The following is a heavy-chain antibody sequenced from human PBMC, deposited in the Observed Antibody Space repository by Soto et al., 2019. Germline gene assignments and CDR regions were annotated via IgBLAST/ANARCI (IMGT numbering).Heavy chain of an antibody. CDR3: AREVGATVAEYYFDY. J-gene: IGHJ4*02. CDR1: GFTFRTYA. V-gene: IGHV3-30*09. Sequence: QVQLVQSGGGVVQPGRSLRLSCAASGFTFRTYAIHWVRQAPGKGLEWVAVISYDGNNKYYAESVKGRFAISRDNSKNRVYLQMNGLRGADTAVYYCAREVGATVAEYYFDYWGQGTLVTVSS. D-gene: IGHD1-1*01. CDR2: ISYDGNNK.